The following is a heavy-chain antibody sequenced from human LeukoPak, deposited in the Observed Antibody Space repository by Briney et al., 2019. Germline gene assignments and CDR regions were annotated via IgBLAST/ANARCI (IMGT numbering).Heavy chain of an antibody. CDR1: GFTFSSYG. J-gene: IGHJ4*02. D-gene: IGHD5-18*01. CDR2: ISYDGSNK. Sequence: GGSLRLSCAASGFTFSSYGMHWVRQAPGKGLEWVAVISYDGSNKYYADSVKGRFTISRDNSKNSLYLQMNSLRAEDTAVYYCAKAGRGYSYGWYYFDYWGQGTLVTVSS. V-gene: IGHV3-30*18. CDR3: AKAGRGYSYGWYYFDY.